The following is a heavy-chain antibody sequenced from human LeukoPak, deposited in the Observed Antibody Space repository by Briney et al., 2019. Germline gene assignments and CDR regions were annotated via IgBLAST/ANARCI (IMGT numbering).Heavy chain of an antibody. J-gene: IGHJ4*02. CDR3: ARNATGYPPNY. Sequence: GASVKVSCKASGYTFTSYVISWVRQAPGQGLEWMGWINAYNGNTNYAQKLQGRVTKTTDTSTTTAYMELRSLRSDDTAVYYCARNATGYPPNYWGQGTLVTVSS. CDR1: GYTFTSYV. D-gene: IGHD3-9*01. CDR2: INAYNGNT. V-gene: IGHV1-18*01.